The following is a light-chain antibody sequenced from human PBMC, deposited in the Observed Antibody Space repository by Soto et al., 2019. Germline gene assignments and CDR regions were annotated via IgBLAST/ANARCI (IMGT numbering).Light chain of an antibody. CDR2: EVT. V-gene: IGLV2-14*01. CDR3: CSYTGNSKV. Sequence: QSALTQPASVSGSPGQSITISCTGTSSDVGNYNSVSWYQQHPGKAPRLIIYEVTNRPSGVPNRFSGSKSGNTASLTISGLQAEDEADYYCCSYTGNSKVFGGGTQLTVL. J-gene: IGLJ2*01. CDR1: SSDVGNYNS.